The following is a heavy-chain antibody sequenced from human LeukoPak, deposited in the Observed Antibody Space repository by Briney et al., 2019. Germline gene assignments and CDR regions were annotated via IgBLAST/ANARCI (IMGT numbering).Heavy chain of an antibody. CDR2: IIPIFGTA. CDR3: ARGSWFGEFPFDY. Sequence: SVKVSCKASGGTFSIYAISWVRQAPGQGLEWMGGIIPIFGTANYAQKFQGRVTITADESTSTAYMELSSLRSEDTAVYYCARGSWFGEFPFDYWGQGTLVTVSS. V-gene: IGHV1-69*01. D-gene: IGHD3-10*01. J-gene: IGHJ4*02. CDR1: GGTFSIYA.